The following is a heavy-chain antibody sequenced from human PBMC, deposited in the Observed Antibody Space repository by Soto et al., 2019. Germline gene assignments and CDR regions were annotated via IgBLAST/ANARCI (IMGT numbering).Heavy chain of an antibody. Sequence: GGSLRLSCAAPGFTFSSYGMHWVRQAPGKGLEWVSSISGTSDYISYADSVKGRFTISRDNAKNSLYLQMNSLRAEDTAVYFCARDPSDYGSGSYYYFDYWGQGALVTVSS. CDR1: GFTFSSYG. D-gene: IGHD3-10*01. J-gene: IGHJ4*02. CDR3: ARDPSDYGSGSYYYFDY. V-gene: IGHV3-21*01. CDR2: ISGTSDYI.